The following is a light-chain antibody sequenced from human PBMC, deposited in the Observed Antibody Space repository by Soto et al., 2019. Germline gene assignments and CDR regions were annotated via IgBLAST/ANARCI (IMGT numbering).Light chain of an antibody. J-gene: IGKJ5*01. Sequence: EIVLTQSPATLSLSQWEIATLSCRASQSVSNFLAWYQQKPGQAPRLLIYDASNRATGIPVRFSGSGSGTDFTLTISSLEPEDFGLYYCQQRSDWFTFGQGTRLEIK. CDR1: QSVSNF. CDR3: QQRSDWFT. V-gene: IGKV3-11*01. CDR2: DAS.